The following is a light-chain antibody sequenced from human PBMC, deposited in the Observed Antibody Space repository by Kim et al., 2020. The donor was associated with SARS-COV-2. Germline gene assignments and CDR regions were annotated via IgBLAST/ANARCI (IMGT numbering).Light chain of an antibody. V-gene: IGLV2-14*03. Sequence: QSALTQPASVSGSPGQSITISCTGTSSDVGDYNYVSWYQQHAGKAPKLMISDVSKRPSGVSNRFSGSKSGNTASLTISGLQAEDEADYYCTSYRTSSTWVFGGGTQLTAL. J-gene: IGLJ3*02. CDR3: TSYRTSSTWV. CDR1: SSDVGDYNY. CDR2: DVS.